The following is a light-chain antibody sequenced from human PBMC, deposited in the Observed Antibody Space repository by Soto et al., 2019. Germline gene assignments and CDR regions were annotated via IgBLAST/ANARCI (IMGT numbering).Light chain of an antibody. J-gene: IGLJ2*01. CDR1: SSDVGGYNY. CDR2: DVS. V-gene: IGLV2-14*01. CDR3: SAYTXSSTVV. Sequence: QSALTQPASVSGSPGQSITISCTGTSSDVGGYNYVSWYQQHPGKAPKLMIYDVSNRPSGVSNRFSGSKSGNTASLTISGLQAEDEADYYCSAYTXSSTVVFGGGTKVTVL.